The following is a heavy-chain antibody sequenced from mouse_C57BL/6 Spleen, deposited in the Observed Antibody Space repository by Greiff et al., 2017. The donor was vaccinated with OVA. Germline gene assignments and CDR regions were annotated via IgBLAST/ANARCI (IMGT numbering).Heavy chain of an antibody. D-gene: IGHD1-1*01. J-gene: IGHJ1*03. V-gene: IGHV1-39*01. Sequence: EVQLKESGPELVKPGASVKISCKASGYSFTDYNMNWVKQSNGKSLEWIGVINPNYGTTSYNQKFKGKATLTVDQSSSTAYMQLNSLTSEDSAVYYCARFHYGSSNWYFDVWGTGTTVTVSS. CDR2: INPNYGTT. CDR1: GYSFTDYN. CDR3: ARFHYGSSNWYFDV.